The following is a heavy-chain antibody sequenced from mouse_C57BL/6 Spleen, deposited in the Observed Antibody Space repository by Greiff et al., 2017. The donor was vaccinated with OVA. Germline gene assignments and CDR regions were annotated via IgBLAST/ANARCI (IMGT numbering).Heavy chain of an antibody. CDR2: IDPETGGT. V-gene: IGHV1-15*01. J-gene: IGHJ4*01. CDR3: TRGVLNLRNYAMDY. D-gene: IGHD1-3*01. CDR1: GYTFTDYE. Sequence: QVQLQQSGAELVRPGASVTLSCKASGYTFTDYEMHWVKQTPVHGLEWIGAIDPETGGTAYNQKFKGKAILTADKSSSTAYMELRSLTSEDSAVYYCTRGVLNLRNYAMDYWGQGTSVTVSS.